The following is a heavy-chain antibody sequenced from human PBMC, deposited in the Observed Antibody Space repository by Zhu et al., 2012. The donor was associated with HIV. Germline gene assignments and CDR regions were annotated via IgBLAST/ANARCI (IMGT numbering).Heavy chain of an antibody. J-gene: IGHJ6*02. CDR1: SGSIRSHY. D-gene: IGHD5-24*01. Sequence: QVQLQESGPGLVKPSETLSLTCNVSSGSIRSHYWSWIWQPPGKGLEWIGDIHHSGSSNYNPSLKSRGTMSIDPSKNQFSLKLKSVTAADTAVYYCARSRQRWLQYYHYGMDVWGQGATVTVSS. V-gene: IGHV4-59*11. CDR3: ARSRQRWLQYYHYGMDV. CDR2: IHHSGSS.